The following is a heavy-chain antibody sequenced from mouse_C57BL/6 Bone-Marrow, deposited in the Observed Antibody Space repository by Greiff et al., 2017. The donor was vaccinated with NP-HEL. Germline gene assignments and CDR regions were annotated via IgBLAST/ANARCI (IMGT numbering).Heavy chain of an antibody. CDR2: IYWDDDK. J-gene: IGHJ3*01. V-gene: IGHV8-12*01. Sequence: QVTLKESGPGILQSSQTLSLTCSFSGFSLSTSGMGVSWIRQPSGKGLEWLAHIYWDDDKRYNPSLKSRLTISKDTSRNQVFLKITSVDTADTATYYCARRDYDYAWFAYWGQGTLVTVSA. D-gene: IGHD2-4*01. CDR3: ARRDYDYAWFAY. CDR1: GFSLSTSGMG.